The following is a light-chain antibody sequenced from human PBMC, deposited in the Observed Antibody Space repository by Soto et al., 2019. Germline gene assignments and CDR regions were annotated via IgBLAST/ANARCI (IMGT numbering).Light chain of an antibody. CDR1: QGISNY. V-gene: IGKV1-27*01. CDR2: AAS. CDR3: QKYNNAPRT. Sequence: DIQMTQSPSSLSASVGDTVTITCRASQGISNYLAWYQQKPGQVPNLLIYAASTLQSWVPSRFSGSGSGTDFTLTISSLRPEDVATYYCQKYNNAPRTFGQGTNVEI. J-gene: IGKJ1*01.